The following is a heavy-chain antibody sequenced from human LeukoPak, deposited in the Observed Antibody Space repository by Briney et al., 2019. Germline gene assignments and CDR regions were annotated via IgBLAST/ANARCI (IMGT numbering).Heavy chain of an antibody. V-gene: IGHV4-39*07. CDR1: GDSISLSFYY. Sequence: SETLSLTCSVSGDSISLSFYYWGWIRQPPGKALEWIGSVYYSGTTSYNPSLKSRVTISVDMSKNHFSLRLRSVTAADTAMYYCARGTLYRGWSYYLDFWGQGSQVTVSS. CDR2: VYYSGTT. CDR3: ARGTLYRGWSYYLDF. J-gene: IGHJ4*02. D-gene: IGHD6-19*01.